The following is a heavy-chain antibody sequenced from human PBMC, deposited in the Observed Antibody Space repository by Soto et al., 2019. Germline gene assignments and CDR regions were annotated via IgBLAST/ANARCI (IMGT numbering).Heavy chain of an antibody. CDR1: GGSITSYY. D-gene: IGHD2-2*01. CDR3: ARGYCGTNSCHNWFDP. CDR2: MYYTGNT. J-gene: IGHJ5*02. Sequence: LSLTCTVSGGSITSYYWSWIRQPPGMGLEWIGYMYYTGNTNYNPSLKSRVSISVDTSKNQFSLKLSSVTAADTAVYYCARGYCGTNSCHNWFDPWGQGTLVTVSS. V-gene: IGHV4-59*01.